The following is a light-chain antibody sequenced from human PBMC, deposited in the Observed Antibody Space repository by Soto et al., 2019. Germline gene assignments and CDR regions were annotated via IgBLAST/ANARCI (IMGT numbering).Light chain of an antibody. CDR1: QSVNSY. V-gene: IGKV3-11*01. CDR3: QQRSNWPPLT. CDR2: DAS. Sequence: EIVLTQSPTTLSLSPGERATLSCRASQSVNSYLAWYQQKPGQAPRLLIYDASNRATGIPARFSGSGSGTDFTLTTSSLEPEDFAVYYCQQRSNWPPLTCGGGTKVEIK. J-gene: IGKJ4*01.